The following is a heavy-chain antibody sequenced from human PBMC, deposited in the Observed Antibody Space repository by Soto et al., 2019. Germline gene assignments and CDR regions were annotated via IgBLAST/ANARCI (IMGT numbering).Heavy chain of an antibody. CDR3: AHRQIRVVGARGFDY. CDR2: MYWDDDK. CDR1: GFSLNTSGVS. D-gene: IGHD6-6*01. Sequence: QITLKESGPTLVKPTQTLTLTCTFSGFSLNTSGVSVAWIRQPPGKALEWLAVMYWDDDKRYSPPLKTRLSITKDTSRNQVVLTMTNMDPVDTATYYCAHRQIRVVGARGFDYWGQGTLVTVSS. V-gene: IGHV2-5*02. J-gene: IGHJ4*02.